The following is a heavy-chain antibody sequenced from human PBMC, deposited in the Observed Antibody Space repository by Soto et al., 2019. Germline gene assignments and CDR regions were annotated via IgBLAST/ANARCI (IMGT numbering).Heavy chain of an antibody. CDR1: GYTFSGYY. J-gene: IGHJ3*02. Sequence: ASVKVSCKASGYTFSGYYMHWVRQAPGQGLEWLGGINPNIGATIYAQKFQGRVTITTDTSINTAYMELSSLRSEDTAVYYCARDSYYDILTGYSRNAFDIWGQGTMVTVSS. D-gene: IGHD3-9*01. CDR3: ARDSYYDILTGYSRNAFDI. CDR2: INPNIGAT. V-gene: IGHV1-2*02.